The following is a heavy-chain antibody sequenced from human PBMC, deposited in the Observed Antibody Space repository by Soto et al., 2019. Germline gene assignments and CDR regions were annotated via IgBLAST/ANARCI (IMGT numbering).Heavy chain of an antibody. CDR2: INHSGSI. D-gene: IGHD3-22*01. CDR1: GGSFSGYY. CDR3: ARGNGMILAVQGDAPDKPYLDS. J-gene: IGHJ4*02. Sequence: SETLSLTCAVYGGSFSGYYWSWIRQPPGKGLEWIGEINHSGSINYNPSLKSRVTISVDTSKNQFSLKLRSVTAADTAIYYCARGNGMILAVQGDAPDKPYLDSWSQGTLVTVSS. V-gene: IGHV4-34*01.